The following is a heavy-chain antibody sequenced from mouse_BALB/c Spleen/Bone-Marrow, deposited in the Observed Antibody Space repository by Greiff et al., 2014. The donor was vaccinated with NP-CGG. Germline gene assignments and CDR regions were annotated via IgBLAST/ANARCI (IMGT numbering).Heavy chain of an antibody. CDR2: IYPYNGGT. D-gene: IGHD2-3*01. V-gene: IGHV1S29*02. J-gene: IGHJ4*01. CDR1: GYTFTDYN. Sequence: VQLQQSGPELVKPGASVKISCKASGYTFTDYNMHWVKQSHGKSLEWIGYIYPYNGGTGYNQKFKSKATLTVDNSSSTAYMELRSLTSEDSAVYYCARLDGYYVAMDYWGQGTSVPVSS. CDR3: ARLDGYYVAMDY.